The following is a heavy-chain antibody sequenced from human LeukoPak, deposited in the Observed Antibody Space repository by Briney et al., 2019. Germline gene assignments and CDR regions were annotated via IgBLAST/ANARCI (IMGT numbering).Heavy chain of an antibody. D-gene: IGHD1-14*01. CDR2: IIPIFGTA. CDR1: GGTYSSYA. Sequence: SVKVSCKASGGTYSSYAISWVRQAPGQGLEWMGGIIPIFGTANYAQKFQGRVTITADKSTSTAYMELSSLRSEDTAVYYCARGREPKEYYFDYWGQGTLVTVSS. CDR3: ARGREPKEYYFDY. V-gene: IGHV1-69*06. J-gene: IGHJ4*02.